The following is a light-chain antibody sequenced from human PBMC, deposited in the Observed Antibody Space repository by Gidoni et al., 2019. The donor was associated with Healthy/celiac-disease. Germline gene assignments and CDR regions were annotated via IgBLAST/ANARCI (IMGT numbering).Light chain of an antibody. CDR2: DVS. CDR3: SSYTSSSTPRV. J-gene: IGLJ1*01. CDR1: SSDVGGYNY. V-gene: IGLV2-14*03. Sequence: QSALTQPAFVSGSPGPSITISCTGTSSDVGGYNYVSWYQQPPGKAPKLMIYDVSNQPSGVSNRFSGSKSGNTASLTISGLQAEDEADYYCSSYTSSSTPRVFGTGTKVTVL.